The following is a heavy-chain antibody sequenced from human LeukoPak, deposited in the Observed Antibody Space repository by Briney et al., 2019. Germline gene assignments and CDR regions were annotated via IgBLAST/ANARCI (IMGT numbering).Heavy chain of an antibody. CDR3: ARVSSYYDSSGYLESPTNDY. D-gene: IGHD3-22*01. J-gene: IGHJ4*02. CDR2: ISSSSSYI. Sequence: PGGSLRLSCAASGFTFSSYSMNWVRQAPGKGLEWVSSISSSSSYIYYADSVKGGFTISRDNAKNSLYLQMNSLRAEDTAVYYCARVSSYYDSSGYLESPTNDYWGQGTLVTVSS. CDR1: GFTFSSYS. V-gene: IGHV3-21*01.